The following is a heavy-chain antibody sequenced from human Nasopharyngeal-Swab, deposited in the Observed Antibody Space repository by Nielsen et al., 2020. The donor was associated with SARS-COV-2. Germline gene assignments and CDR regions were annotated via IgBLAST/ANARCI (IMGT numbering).Heavy chain of an antibody. CDR1: GFTFSSYA. Sequence: LSLTCAASGFTFSSYAMHWVRQAPGKGLEWVAVISYDGSNKYYADSVKGRFTISRDNSKNTLHLQMNSLRGEDTAVYYCARDLDYYDNSGYPFDYWGQGTLVTVSS. D-gene: IGHD3-22*01. J-gene: IGHJ4*02. CDR2: ISYDGSNK. V-gene: IGHV3-30-3*01. CDR3: ARDLDYYDNSGYPFDY.